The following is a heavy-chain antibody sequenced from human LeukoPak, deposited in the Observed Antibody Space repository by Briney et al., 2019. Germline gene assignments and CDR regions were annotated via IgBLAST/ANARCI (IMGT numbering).Heavy chain of an antibody. CDR2: LSDNGGSP. D-gene: IGHD2-21*01. V-gene: IGHV3-23*01. CDR3: AKDPETYSSRWFDS. J-gene: IGHJ5*01. Sequence: PGGSLRLSCAASGFTFSNYAMSWVRQAPGKGLAWVSSLSDNGGSPYYADSVKGRFTISRDNSKNTLHLHLNSLRVEDTAVYYCAKDPETYSSRWFDSWGQGTLVTVSS. CDR1: GFTFSNYA.